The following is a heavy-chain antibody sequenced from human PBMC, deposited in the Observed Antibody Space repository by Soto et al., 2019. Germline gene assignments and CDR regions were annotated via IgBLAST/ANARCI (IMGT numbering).Heavy chain of an antibody. CDR2: IKQGGSEK. J-gene: IGHJ3*02. Sequence: GGFLRLSCAASGFIFSSYWMSWVRQAPGKGLEWVASIKQGGSEKYYVDSVKGRFTISRDNAKNSLYLQMNSLRAEDTAVYYCARRRDAFDIWGQGTMVTVSS. V-gene: IGHV3-7*01. CDR1: GFIFSSYW. CDR3: ARRRDAFDI.